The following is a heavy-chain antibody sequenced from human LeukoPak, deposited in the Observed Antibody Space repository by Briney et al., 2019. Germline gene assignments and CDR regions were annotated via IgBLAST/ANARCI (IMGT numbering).Heavy chain of an antibody. Sequence: SQTLSLTCAISGDSVSSNTAAWNWIRQSPSRGLEWLGRTYYRSEWCNDYAVSMKRRITVNPDTSKNHSSLHLNSVTPEDTALYYCARDGQLGNGALDIWGQGTLVTVSS. D-gene: IGHD1-1*01. CDR3: ARDGQLGNGALDI. CDR1: GDSVSSNTAA. V-gene: IGHV6-1*01. CDR2: TYYRSEWCN. J-gene: IGHJ3*02.